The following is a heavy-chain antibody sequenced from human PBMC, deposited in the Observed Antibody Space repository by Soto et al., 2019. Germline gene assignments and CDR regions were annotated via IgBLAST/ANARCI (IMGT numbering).Heavy chain of an antibody. J-gene: IGHJ3*02. CDR1: GFTFSTYA. CDR3: AKEKWDQRAFDI. D-gene: IGHD1-26*01. V-gene: IGHV3-23*01. Sequence: EVQLLESGGGLVQHGGSLRLSCAASGFTFSTYAMNWVSQAPGKCLEWVSGINTSGGNTYYADSVKGRFTISRDNSKNTLCLQMNSLRAEDTALYYCAKEKWDQRAFDIWGQGTMVTVSS. CDR2: INTSGGNT.